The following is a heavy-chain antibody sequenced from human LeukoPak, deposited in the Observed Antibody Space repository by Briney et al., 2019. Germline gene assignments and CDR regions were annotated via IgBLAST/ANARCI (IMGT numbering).Heavy chain of an antibody. CDR2: ISYDGSNK. CDR3: ARERPYYYDSSGYYPYYFDY. D-gene: IGHD3-22*01. J-gene: IGHJ4*02. CDR1: GFTFSSYA. V-gene: IGHV3-30-3*01. Sequence: GGSLRLSCAASGFTFSSYAMHWVRQAPGKGLEWVAVISYDGSNKYYADSVKGRFTISRDNSKNTLYLQMNSLRAEDTAVYYCARERPYYYDSSGYYPYYFDYWGQGTLVIVSS.